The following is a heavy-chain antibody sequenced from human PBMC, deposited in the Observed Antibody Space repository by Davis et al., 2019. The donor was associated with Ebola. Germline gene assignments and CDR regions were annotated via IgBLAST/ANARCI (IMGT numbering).Heavy chain of an antibody. D-gene: IGHD1-26*01. J-gene: IGHJ4*02. V-gene: IGHV3-9*01. Sequence: GGSLRLSCAASGFTFSSYAMHWVRQAPGKGLEWVSGISWNSGSIGYADSVKGRFTISRDNAKNSLYLQMNSLRAEDTAVYYCARYSGTYRDYWGQGTLVTVSS. CDR1: GFTFSSYA. CDR3: ARYSGTYRDY. CDR2: ISWNSGSI.